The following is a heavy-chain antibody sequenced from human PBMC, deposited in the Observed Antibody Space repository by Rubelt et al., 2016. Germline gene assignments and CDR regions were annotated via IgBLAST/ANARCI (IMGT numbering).Heavy chain of an antibody. CDR2: IYYSGST. V-gene: IGHV4-39*01. Sequence: QLQLQESGPGLVKPSETLSLTCTVSGGSISSSSYYWGWIRQPPGKGLEWIGSIYYSGSTYYNPSLKSRVTISADTSKNQFSLKMSAGSGADTAVYNCARQVRVRYYSDYWGPGTLVPVS. D-gene: IGHD6-6*01. CDR1: GGSISSSSYY. J-gene: IGHJ4*02. CDR3: ARQVRVRYYSDY.